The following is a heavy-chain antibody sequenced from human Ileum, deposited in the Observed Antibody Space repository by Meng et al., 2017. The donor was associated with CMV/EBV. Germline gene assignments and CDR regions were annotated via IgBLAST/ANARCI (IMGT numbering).Heavy chain of an antibody. J-gene: IGHJ3*01. CDR3: VREGVRDRTGYDAFDL. V-gene: IGHV3-48*03. Sequence: GESLKISCAASGFTFTRYEMKWARQAPGKGLEWVSYISGSGSTMYYADSVKGRFTISRDNAKKSLDLQMNSLRVEDTAVYYCVREGVRDRTGYDAFDLWGQGTMVTVSS. CDR2: ISGSGSTM. CDR1: GFTFTRYE. D-gene: IGHD3/OR15-3a*01.